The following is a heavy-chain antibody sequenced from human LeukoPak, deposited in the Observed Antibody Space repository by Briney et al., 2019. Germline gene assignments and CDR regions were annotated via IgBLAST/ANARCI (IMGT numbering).Heavy chain of an antibody. J-gene: IGHJ5*02. V-gene: IGHV1-69*05. CDR1: GGTFSSYA. D-gene: IGHD6-6*01. CDR2: IIPIFGTA. Sequence: GASVKVSCKASGGTFSSYAISWVRQAPGQGLEWMGGIIPIFGTANYAQKFQGRVTITTDESTSTAYMELSSLRSEDTAVYYCARDSFSGIVARTYNWFDPWGQGTLVTVSS. CDR3: ARDSFSGIVARTYNWFDP.